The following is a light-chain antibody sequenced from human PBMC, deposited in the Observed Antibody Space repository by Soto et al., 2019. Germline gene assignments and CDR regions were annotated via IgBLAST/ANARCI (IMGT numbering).Light chain of an antibody. V-gene: IGKV3-15*01. CDR3: QHYNNWPRT. CDR1: QSVSSN. CDR2: GAS. J-gene: IGKJ1*01. Sequence: EIVMTQSPATLPVSPGERATLSCSASQSVSSNLAWYQQKPGQAPRLLIYGASTRATGIPARFSGSGSGTEFTLTISSLQSEDFAVYYCQHYNNWPRTFGQGTKVEIK.